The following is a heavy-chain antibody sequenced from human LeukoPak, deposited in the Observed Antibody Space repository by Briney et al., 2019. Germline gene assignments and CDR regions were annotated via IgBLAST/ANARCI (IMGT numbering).Heavy chain of an antibody. Sequence: GGSLRLSCAASGFTFSSYAMHWVRQAPGKGLERVAVISYDGSNKYYADSVKGRFTISRDNSKNTLYLQMNSLRAEDTAVYYCAREYQLLYNYWGQGTLVTVSS. J-gene: IGHJ4*02. V-gene: IGHV3-30-3*01. CDR1: GFTFSSYA. CDR3: AREYQLLYNY. D-gene: IGHD2-2*02. CDR2: ISYDGSNK.